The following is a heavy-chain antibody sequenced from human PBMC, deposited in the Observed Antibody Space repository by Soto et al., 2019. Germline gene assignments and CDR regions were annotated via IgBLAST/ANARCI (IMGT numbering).Heavy chain of an antibody. J-gene: IGHJ4*02. V-gene: IGHV3-23*01. Sequence: EVQVLESGGGLVQPGGSLRLSCAASGFTFSTYAMTWVRQAPGKGLEWVSGIIGSGDTTYYADSVKGRFTISRDNSKNTLYLQMNSLRAEDTAVYYCAKKERYYFDYWGQGTLVTVSS. CDR1: GFTFSTYA. CDR2: IIGSGDTT. CDR3: AKKERYYFDY.